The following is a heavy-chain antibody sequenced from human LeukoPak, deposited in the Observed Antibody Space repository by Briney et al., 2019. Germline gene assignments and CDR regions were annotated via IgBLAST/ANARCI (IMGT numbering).Heavy chain of an antibody. J-gene: IGHJ6*02. V-gene: IGHV3-30*18. CDR3: AKMGSTSRPQLVVTAIHFGMDV. CDR1: GFTFSSYG. CDR2: ISYDGSNK. Sequence: GGSLRLSCAASGFTFSSYGMHWVRQAPGKGLEWVAVISYDGSNKYYADSVKGRFTISRDNSKNTLYLQMNSLRAEDTAVYYCAKMGSTSRPQLVVTAIHFGMDVWGQGTTVTVSS. D-gene: IGHD2-21*02.